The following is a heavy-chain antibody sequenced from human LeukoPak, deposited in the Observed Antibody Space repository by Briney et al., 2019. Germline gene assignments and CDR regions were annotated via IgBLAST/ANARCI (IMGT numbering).Heavy chain of an antibody. CDR3: VSFYETY. D-gene: IGHD2-2*01. Sequence: GGSLRLSCAASGFTFTTYWMHWVRQAPGKGLVWVSHINSDGSITSYADSVKGRFTISRDNAKNTVYLQMNNLRAEDTAVYYCVSFYETYWGRGTLVTVSS. J-gene: IGHJ4*02. CDR2: INSDGSIT. CDR1: GFTFTTYW. V-gene: IGHV3-74*01.